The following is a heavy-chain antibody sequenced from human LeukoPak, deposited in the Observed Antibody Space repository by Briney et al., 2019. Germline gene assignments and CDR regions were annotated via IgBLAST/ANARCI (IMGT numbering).Heavy chain of an antibody. D-gene: IGHD6-19*01. V-gene: IGHV4-34*01. Sequence: SKTLSLTCAVYGGSFSGYYWSWIRQPPGEGLEWIGEINHSGSTNYNPSPKSRVTISVDTSKNQFSLKLSSVTAADTAVYYCASRRIAVAGPFDYWGQGTLVTVSS. J-gene: IGHJ4*02. CDR1: GGSFSGYY. CDR2: INHSGST. CDR3: ASRRIAVAGPFDY.